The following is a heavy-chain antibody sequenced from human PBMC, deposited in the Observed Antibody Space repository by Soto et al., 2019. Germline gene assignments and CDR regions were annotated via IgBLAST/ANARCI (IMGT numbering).Heavy chain of an antibody. J-gene: IGHJ4*02. CDR1: GFTFSSYA. Sequence: GGSLRLSCAASGFTFSSYAMSWVRQAPGKGLEWVSAIGGSGGSTYYADSVKGRFTISRDNSKNTLYLQMNSLRAEDTAVYYCAKDGAFWSGYPEPFDYWGQGTLVTVSS. CDR2: IGGSGGST. D-gene: IGHD3-3*01. V-gene: IGHV3-23*01. CDR3: AKDGAFWSGYPEPFDY.